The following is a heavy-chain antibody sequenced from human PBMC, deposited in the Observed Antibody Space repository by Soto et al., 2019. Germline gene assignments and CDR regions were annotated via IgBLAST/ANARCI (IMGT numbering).Heavy chain of an antibody. J-gene: IGHJ6*02. CDR1: GFTFSNYV. CDR2: ISYDGTNK. D-gene: IGHD2-2*01. Sequence: TGESLRLSCPASGFTFSNYVMHWVRQAPGKGLEWVAVISYDGTNKYYAYSVRGRLPHSRENSKNALFLQINGRRPEDTGVYYCAKDQCQLIRRCYGLDVWGQGTTVTVSS. CDR3: AKDQCQLIRRCYGLDV. V-gene: IGHV3-30*18.